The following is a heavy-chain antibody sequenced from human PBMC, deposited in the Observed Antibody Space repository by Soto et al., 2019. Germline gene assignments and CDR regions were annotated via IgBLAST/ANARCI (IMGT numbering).Heavy chain of an antibody. D-gene: IGHD4-17*01. J-gene: IGHJ6*03. CDR2: ISAYNGNT. V-gene: IGHV1-18*04. CDR1: GYTFTSHG. Sequence: QVQLVQSGAEVKKPGTSVKVSCKPSGYTFTSHGISWVRQAPGQGLEWMGWISAYNGNTNYAQKFQGRFTMTTDTSTSTAYMELRSLRSDDTAVYYRARGTVTTGYYHYYMDVWGKGTTVTVSS. CDR3: ARGTVTTGYYHYYMDV.